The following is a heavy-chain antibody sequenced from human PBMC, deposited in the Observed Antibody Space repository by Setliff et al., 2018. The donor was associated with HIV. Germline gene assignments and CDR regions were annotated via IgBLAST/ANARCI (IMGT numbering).Heavy chain of an antibody. CDR1: GDSISSYS. Sequence: SETLSLTCTVSGDSISSYSWNWIRQSPGGGPEWIGFIFSSGSTKYNPSLQSRVTMSIDTSKNQFSLRLTSVTAADTAVYYCARRIDDSGSFPDKNWFDTWGQGSPVTVSS. CDR3: ARRIDDSGSFPDKNWFDT. V-gene: IGHV4-4*09. CDR2: IFSSGST. J-gene: IGHJ5*02. D-gene: IGHD3-10*01.